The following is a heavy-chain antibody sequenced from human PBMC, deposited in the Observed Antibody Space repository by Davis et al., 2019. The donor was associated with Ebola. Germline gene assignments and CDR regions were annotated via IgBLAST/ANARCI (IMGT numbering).Heavy chain of an antibody. V-gene: IGHV5-51*01. CDR3: ARRYYYGSGSYLDN. J-gene: IGHJ4*02. CDR1: GNSFTSYW. CDR2: IYPGDSDT. Sequence: GESLKISCKDSGNSFTSYWIGWVRQMPGKGLEWMGIIYPGDSDTRYSPSFEGQVTISADKSINTAYLQWSSLRASDTAMYYCARRYYYGSGSYLDNWGQGTLVTVSS. D-gene: IGHD3-10*01.